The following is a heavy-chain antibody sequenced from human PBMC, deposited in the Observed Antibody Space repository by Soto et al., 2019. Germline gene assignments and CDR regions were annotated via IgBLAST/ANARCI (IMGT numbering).Heavy chain of an antibody. CDR3: ARRFVTIFGVVHRFASDI. CDR1: GFTFSSYS. D-gene: IGHD3-3*01. CDR2: ISSSSSTI. J-gene: IGHJ3*02. V-gene: IGHV3-48*01. Sequence: EVQLVESGGGLVQPGGSLRLSCAASGFTFSSYSMNLVRQAPGKGLEWVSYISSSSSTIYYADSVKGRFTISRDNAKNSLYLQMNSLRAEDTAVYYCARRFVTIFGVVHRFASDIRGQGTMVTVSS.